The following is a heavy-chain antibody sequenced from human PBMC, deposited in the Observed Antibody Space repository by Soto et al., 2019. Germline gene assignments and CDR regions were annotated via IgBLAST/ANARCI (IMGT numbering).Heavy chain of an antibody. CDR1: GGSISSGDYS. D-gene: IGHD4-17*01. CDR3: ARVRNYGDSAPFDP. Sequence: SETLSLTCAVSGGSISSGDYSWSWIRQPPGKGLEWIGYIYHSGSTYYNPSLKSRVTISVDRSKNQFSLKLSSVTAADTAVYYCARVRNYGDSAPFDPWGQGTLVTVSS. V-gene: IGHV4-30-2*01. CDR2: IYHSGST. J-gene: IGHJ5*02.